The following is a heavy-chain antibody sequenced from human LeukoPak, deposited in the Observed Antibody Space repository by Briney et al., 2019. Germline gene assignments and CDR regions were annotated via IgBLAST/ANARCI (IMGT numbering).Heavy chain of an antibody. Sequence: GGSLRLSCTASRFTFGDYAMTWVRQAPGKGLEWVGFIRSKIYGGTPEYAASVKGRFTISRDDSKGIAYLQMNSLKTEDTAVYYCTRDQTPYYWGQGTLVTVSS. CDR3: TRDQTPYY. J-gene: IGHJ4*02. V-gene: IGHV3-49*04. CDR2: IRSKIYGGTP. CDR1: RFTFGDYA.